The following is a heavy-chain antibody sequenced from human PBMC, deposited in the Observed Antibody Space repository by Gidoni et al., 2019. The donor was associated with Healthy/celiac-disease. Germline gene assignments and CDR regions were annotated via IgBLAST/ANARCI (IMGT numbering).Heavy chain of an antibody. D-gene: IGHD2-15*01. CDR2: ISYDGSNK. J-gene: IGHJ2*01. Sequence: QVQLVESGGGVVQHGRSLRLSCAASGFTFSSYGMHWVRQAPGKGLEWVAVISYDGSNKYYADSVKGRFTISRDNSKNTLYLQMNSLRAEDTAVYYCAKAGVVAATLQYWYFDLWGRGTLVTVSS. CDR1: GFTFSSYG. V-gene: IGHV3-30*18. CDR3: AKAGVVAATLQYWYFDL.